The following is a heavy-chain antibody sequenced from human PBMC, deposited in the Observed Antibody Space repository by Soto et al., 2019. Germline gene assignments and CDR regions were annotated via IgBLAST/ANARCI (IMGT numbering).Heavy chain of an antibody. CDR3: ARVVDTAMVLYYYGMDV. Sequence: QVQLVQSGAEVKKPGSSVKVSCKASGGTFSSYAISWVRQAPGQGLEWMGGIIPIFGTANYAQKFQGRVTITADESTSTAYMELSSLRSEDTAVYYCARVVDTAMVLYYYGMDVWGQGTTVTVSS. CDR1: GGTFSSYA. CDR2: IIPIFGTA. V-gene: IGHV1-69*01. D-gene: IGHD5-18*01. J-gene: IGHJ6*02.